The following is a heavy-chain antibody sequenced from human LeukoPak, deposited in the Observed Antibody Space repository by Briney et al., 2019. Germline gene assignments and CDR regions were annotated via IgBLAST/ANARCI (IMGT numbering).Heavy chain of an antibody. Sequence: ASVKVSCKASGYTFTGYYMHWVRQAPGQGLEWMGWINPNSGGTNYAQKFQGRVTMTRDTSISTAYMELSRLRSDDTAVYYCARFQGSSWTTTTYYYYYGMDVWGQGTTVTVSS. CDR3: ARFQGSSWTTTTYYYYYGMDV. J-gene: IGHJ6*02. CDR1: GYTFTGYY. V-gene: IGHV1-2*02. CDR2: INPNSGGT. D-gene: IGHD6-13*01.